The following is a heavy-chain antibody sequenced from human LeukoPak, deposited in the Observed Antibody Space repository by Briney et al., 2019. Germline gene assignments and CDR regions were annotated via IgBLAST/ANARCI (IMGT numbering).Heavy chain of an antibody. D-gene: IGHD5-18*01. J-gene: IGHJ4*02. Sequence: SETLSLTCNVSHGSITGFYWSWIRQPPGKGLEWVGSVHFTGNAHYNPSLKSRITTSVGSSRRQFSLRLTSVTAADTAIYYCARQGDTELDVFDSWGQGVLVTVSS. V-gene: IGHV4-59*08. CDR3: ARQGDTELDVFDS. CDR2: VHFTGNA. CDR1: HGSITGFY.